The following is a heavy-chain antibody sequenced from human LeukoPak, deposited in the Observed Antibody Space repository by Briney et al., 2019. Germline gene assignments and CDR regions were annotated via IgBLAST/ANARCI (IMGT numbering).Heavy chain of an antibody. D-gene: IGHD4-17*01. Sequence: GGLLRLSCAASGFTFSSHTMNWVRQAPGKGLEWVSTISSSSIYIYYADSVKVRVTISRDNAKKSVYMQMSSLRAEDTAVYYCARDQDYGDYASFDLWGRGTLVTVSS. J-gene: IGHJ2*01. CDR3: ARDQDYGDYASFDL. V-gene: IGHV3-21*01. CDR2: ISSSSIYI. CDR1: GFTFSSHT.